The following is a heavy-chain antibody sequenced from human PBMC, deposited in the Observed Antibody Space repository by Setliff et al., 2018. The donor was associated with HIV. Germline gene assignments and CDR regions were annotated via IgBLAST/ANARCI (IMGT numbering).Heavy chain of an antibody. J-gene: IGHJ4*02. V-gene: IGHV4-39*02. CDR2: IFYTGGP. CDR1: GGSITSSSYY. Sequence: PSETLSLTCTVSGGSITSSSYYWGWIRQPPGKGLEWIGSIFYTGGPQYNPSLKSRVTISVDTSKNQFSLMLESVTAADTALYYCARDFKKGRLPSYFDYWGQGSLVTVSS. D-gene: IGHD2-21*02. CDR3: ARDFKKGRLPSYFDY.